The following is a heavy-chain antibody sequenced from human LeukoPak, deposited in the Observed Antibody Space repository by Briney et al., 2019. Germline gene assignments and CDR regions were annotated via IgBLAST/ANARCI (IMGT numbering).Heavy chain of an antibody. CDR2: ISGSGGTI. J-gene: IGHJ4*02. Sequence: PGGSLRLSCTASGFIFSNFAMSWVRQAPGKGLEWVAGISGSGGTIRYTDYVKGRFTLSRDNSKNTLYLQMNSLRAEDTAMYYCAKTAVGATYFDYWGQGVLVTVSS. V-gene: IGHV3-23*01. D-gene: IGHD1-26*01. CDR3: AKTAVGATYFDY. CDR1: GFIFSNFA.